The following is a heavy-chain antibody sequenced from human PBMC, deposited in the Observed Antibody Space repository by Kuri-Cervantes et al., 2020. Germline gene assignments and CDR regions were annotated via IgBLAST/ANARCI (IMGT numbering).Heavy chain of an antibody. J-gene: IGHJ6*02. CDR3: ARRALTYYDFWSGYFSYYYYGMDV. V-gene: IGHV3-30*03. CDR1: GFTFSSYG. D-gene: IGHD3-3*01. Sequence: GESLKISCAASGFTFSSYGMHWVRQAPGKGLEWVAVISYDGSNKYYADSVKGRFTVSRDNSKNTLYLQMNSLRAEDTAVYYCARRALTYYDFWSGYFSYYYYGMDVWGQGTTVTVSS. CDR2: ISYDGSNK.